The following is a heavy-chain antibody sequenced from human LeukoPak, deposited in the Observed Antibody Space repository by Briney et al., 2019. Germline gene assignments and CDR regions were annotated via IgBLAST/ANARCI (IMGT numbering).Heavy chain of an antibody. J-gene: IGHJ3*02. CDR3: ARGGLENGYHSNDGFDI. CDR1: GGSISGYY. CDR2: IYYSGST. V-gene: IGHV4-59*01. Sequence: PSETLSLTCTVSGGSISGYYWSWIRQPPGKGLEWIGYIYYSGSTKYNPSLKSRVTMSVDTSRNQFSLKLSSVTAEDTAVYYCARGGLENGYHSNDGFDIWGQGTMVTVSS. D-gene: IGHD3-22*01.